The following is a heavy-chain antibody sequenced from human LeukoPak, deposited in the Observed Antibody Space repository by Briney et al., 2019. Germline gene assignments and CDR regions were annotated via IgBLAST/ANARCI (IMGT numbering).Heavy chain of an antibody. CDR2: IIPIFGTA. CDR1: GYTFASYG. V-gene: IGHV1-69*13. D-gene: IGHD5-18*01. CDR3: ARVLSGYSYGYYYYYGMDV. J-gene: IGHJ6*02. Sequence: SVKVSCKASGYTFASYGISWVRQAPGQGLEWMGGIIPIFGTANYAQKFQGRVTITADESTSTAYMELSSLRSEDTAVYYCARVLSGYSYGYYYYYGMDVWGQGTTVTVSS.